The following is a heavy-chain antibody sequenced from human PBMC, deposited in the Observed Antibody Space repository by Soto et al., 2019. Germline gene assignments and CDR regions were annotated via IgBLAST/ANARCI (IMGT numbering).Heavy chain of an antibody. Sequence: QITLKESGPTLVKTTQTLTLTCTFSGFSLSLSGAGVGWIRQPPGKALQWLALISWDDDKRYSPSLRTRLTITRDTSENQVVLTMTNMDPVDTATYYCAHRARGNYYFDTWGQGTLVTVSS. D-gene: IGHD1-26*01. CDR3: AHRARGNYYFDT. CDR2: ISWDDDK. J-gene: IGHJ4*02. V-gene: IGHV2-5*02. CDR1: GFSLSLSGAG.